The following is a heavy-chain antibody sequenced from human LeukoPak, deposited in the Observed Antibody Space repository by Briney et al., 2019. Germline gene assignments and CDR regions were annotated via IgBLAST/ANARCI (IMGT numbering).Heavy chain of an antibody. D-gene: IGHD3-10*01. CDR1: GGSFSGHS. CDR2: ISHTGSF. Sequence: SETLSLTCAVYGGSFSGHSWSWIRQAPGKGLEWIGEISHTGSFNYNPSLKSRVTISADTSKNQFSLRLSSVTAADTAVYYCARIVWFGESSPYYFDYWGQGTLVTVSS. V-gene: IGHV4-34*01. CDR3: ARIVWFGESSPYYFDY. J-gene: IGHJ4*02.